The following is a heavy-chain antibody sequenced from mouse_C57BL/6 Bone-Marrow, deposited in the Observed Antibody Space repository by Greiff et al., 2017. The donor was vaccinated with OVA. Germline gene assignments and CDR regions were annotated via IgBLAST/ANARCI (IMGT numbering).Heavy chain of an antibody. J-gene: IGHJ3*01. Sequence: QVQLQQSGAELMKPGASVKLSCKATGYTFTGYWIEWVKQRPGHGLEWIGEILPGSGGTNYNNKFKGKATFTADKSSNTAYMQLSSLSTEDSAIYYCDTSMYYCTSFAYWGQGNLVTVSA. CDR3: DTSMYYCTSFAY. V-gene: IGHV1-9*01. D-gene: IGHD1-1*01. CDR2: ILPGSGGT. CDR1: GYTFTGYW.